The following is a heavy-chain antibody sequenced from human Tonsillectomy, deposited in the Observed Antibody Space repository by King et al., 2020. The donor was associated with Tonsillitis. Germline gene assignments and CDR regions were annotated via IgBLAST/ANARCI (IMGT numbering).Heavy chain of an antibody. J-gene: IGHJ4*02. V-gene: IGHV1-69*06. Sequence: VQLVESGAEVKKTGSSVKVSCKASGGTFTNYAITWVRQAPGQGLEWMGGIIPIFGTAKYAQKFQGRATITADKFTTTANMELSSLRSEDTAVYYCARTLGLTNYYVSSGYYLGYWGQGTLVTVSS. D-gene: IGHD3-22*01. CDR1: GGTFTNYA. CDR3: ARTLGLTNYYVSSGYYLGY. CDR2: IIPIFGTA.